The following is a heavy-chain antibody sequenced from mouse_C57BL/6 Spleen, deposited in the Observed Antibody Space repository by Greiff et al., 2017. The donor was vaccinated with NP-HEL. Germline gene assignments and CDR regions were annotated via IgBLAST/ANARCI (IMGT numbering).Heavy chain of an antibody. Sequence: QVQLQQPGAELVKPGASVKLSCKASGYTFTSYWMQWVKQRPGQGLEWIGEIDPSDSYINYNQKFKGKATLTVDTSSSTAYMQLSSLTSEDSAVYYCARLGQFDYWGQGTTLTVSS. CDR1: GYTFTSYW. CDR2: IDPSDSYI. CDR3: ARLGQFDY. D-gene: IGHD4-1*01. J-gene: IGHJ2*01. V-gene: IGHV1-50*01.